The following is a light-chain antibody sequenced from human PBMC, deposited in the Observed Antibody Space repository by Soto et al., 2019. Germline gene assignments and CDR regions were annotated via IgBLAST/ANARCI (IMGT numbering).Light chain of an antibody. J-gene: IGKJ4*01. V-gene: IGKV2-28*01. CDR3: MQTLQSRT. Sequence: DIVVTQSPLSLPVTPGEPASISCRSNQSLLHTNGHTYLDWFLQKPGHSPQLLIYMGSNRASGVPERFSGSGSGTDFTLKISRVEAEDVGVYYCMQTLQSRTFGGGTRLQIK. CDR1: QSLLHTNGHTY. CDR2: MGS.